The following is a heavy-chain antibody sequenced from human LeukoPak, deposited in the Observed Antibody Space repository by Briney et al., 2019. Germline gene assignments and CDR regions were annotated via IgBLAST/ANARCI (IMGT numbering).Heavy chain of an antibody. CDR1: SGSISNYY. D-gene: IGHD3-10*01. J-gene: IGHJ4*02. CDR3: ARGLDYASGSYYYFEY. CDR2: IYYSGST. V-gene: IGHV4-59*01. Sequence: SETLSLTCTVSSGSISNYYWSWIRQPPGKGLEWLGYIYYSGSTNYNPSLKGRGIISVDTSKNQFSLKLSSVTAADTAVYFCARGLDYASGSYYYFEYWGQGILVTVSS.